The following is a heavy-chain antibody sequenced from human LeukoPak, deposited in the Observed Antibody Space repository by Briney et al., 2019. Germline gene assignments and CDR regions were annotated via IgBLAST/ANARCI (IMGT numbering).Heavy chain of an antibody. J-gene: IGHJ4*02. CDR3: ASSLAVAGTEADY. CDR2: IIPIFGTA. CDR1: GGTFSSYA. D-gene: IGHD6-19*01. V-gene: IGHV1-69*06. Sequence: GASVKVSCKASGGTFSSYAISWVRQAPGQGLEWMGGIIPIFGTANYAQKFQGRVTITADKSTSTAYVELSSLRSEDTAVYYCASSLAVAGTEADYWGQGTLVTVSS.